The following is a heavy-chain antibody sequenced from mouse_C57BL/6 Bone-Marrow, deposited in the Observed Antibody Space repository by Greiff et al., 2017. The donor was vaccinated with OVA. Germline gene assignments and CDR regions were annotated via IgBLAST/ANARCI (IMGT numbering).Heavy chain of an antibody. D-gene: IGHD5-5*01. V-gene: IGHV1-55*01. CDR1: GYTFTSSW. CDR2: IYPGSGST. J-gene: IGHJ4*01. CDR3: ARSPYLYAMDY. Sequence: QVQLKQSGAELVKPGASVKMSCKASGYTFTSSWITWVKQRPGQGLEWIGDIYPGSGSTNYNEKFKSKATLTVDTSSSTAYMQLSSLTSEDSAVYYCARSPYLYAMDYWGQGTSVTVSS.